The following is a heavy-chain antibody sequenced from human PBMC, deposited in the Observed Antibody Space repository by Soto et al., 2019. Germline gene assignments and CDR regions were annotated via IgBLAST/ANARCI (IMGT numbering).Heavy chain of an antibody. CDR3: ARYSSSSRNAMDV. V-gene: IGHV1-2*04. Sequence: ASVKVSCKASGYTFTGYYMHWVRQAPGQGLEWMGWINPNSGGTNCAQKFQGWVTMTRDTSISTAYMELSRLRSDDTDVYYCARYSSSSRNAMDVWGQGTTVTVSS. J-gene: IGHJ6*02. CDR2: INPNSGGT. CDR1: GYTFTGYY. D-gene: IGHD6-6*01.